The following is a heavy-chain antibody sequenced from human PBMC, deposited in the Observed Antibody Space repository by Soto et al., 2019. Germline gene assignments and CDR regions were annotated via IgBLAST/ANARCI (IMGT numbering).Heavy chain of an antibody. CDR1: GGSISSSAYY. CDR2: ISYSGST. CDR3: ARQVEVTYFDY. J-gene: IGHJ4*02. Sequence: QLHLQESGPGLLKPSETLSLTCTVSGGSISSSAYYWGWIRQPPGKRLEWIASISYSGSTYYNPSLKSQVTISVDTSKNQFSLKLRSMTAADTAVYYCARQVEVTYFDYWGQGTLVTVSS. V-gene: IGHV4-39*01. D-gene: IGHD1-1*01.